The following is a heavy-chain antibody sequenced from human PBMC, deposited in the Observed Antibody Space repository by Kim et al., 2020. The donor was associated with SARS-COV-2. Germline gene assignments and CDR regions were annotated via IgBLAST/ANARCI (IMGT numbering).Heavy chain of an antibody. CDR3: ASGEYRSSSDY. CDR2: IITIFGTA. Sequence: SVKVSCKASGCTFSSYAISWVRQAPGQGLEWMGGIITIFGTANYAQKFQGRVTITADESTSTAYMELSSLRSEDTAVYYCASGEYRSSSDYWGQGTLVTVSS. D-gene: IGHD6-13*01. V-gene: IGHV1-69*13. CDR1: GCTFSSYA. J-gene: IGHJ4*02.